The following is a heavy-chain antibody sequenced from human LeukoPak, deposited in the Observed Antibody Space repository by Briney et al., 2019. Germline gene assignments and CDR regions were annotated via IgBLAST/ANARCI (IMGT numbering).Heavy chain of an antibody. CDR2: ISYDGSNK. J-gene: IGHJ4*02. V-gene: IGHV3-30*18. CDR1: GFTFSSYG. D-gene: IGHD3-22*01. Sequence: GGSLRLSCAASGFTFSSYGMHWVRQAPGKGLEWVAVISYDGSNKYYADSVKGRFTISRDNSKNTLYLQMNSLRAEDTAVYYCAKDWGYYYDSSGPDYWGQGTLVTVSS. CDR3: AKDWGYYYDSSGPDY.